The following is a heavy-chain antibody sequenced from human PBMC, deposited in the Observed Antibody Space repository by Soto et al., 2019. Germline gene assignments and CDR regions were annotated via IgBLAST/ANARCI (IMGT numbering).Heavy chain of an antibody. Sequence: EVQLVESGGGLVQPGRSLRLSCEASGFVFDDYAMHWVRQPPGKGLEWVSSISWNSGNIGYADSMKGRFTISRDNAKNSLYLQMNSRGTDDTALYYCAKDTDPGEVLDVSYFDPWGRGTLVTVSS. V-gene: IGHV3-9*01. CDR2: ISWNSGNI. D-gene: IGHD3-10*01. CDR1: GFVFDDYA. J-gene: IGHJ4*02. CDR3: AKDTDPGEVLDVSYFDP.